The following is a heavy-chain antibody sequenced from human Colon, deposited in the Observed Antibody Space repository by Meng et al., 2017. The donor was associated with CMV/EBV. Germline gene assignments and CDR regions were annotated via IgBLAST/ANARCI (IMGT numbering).Heavy chain of an antibody. Sequence: GGSLRLSCAASGFTLSTYGMHWVRQAPGKGLEWVAFIRYDGTNQYYVDSVKGRFTISRDNSKNTLHLQMNSLRAEDTALYYCAKDVGANFFYGLDVWGQGTTVTVSS. CDR3: AKDVGANFFYGLDV. CDR2: IRYDGTNQ. J-gene: IGHJ6*02. CDR1: GFTLSTYG. D-gene: IGHD1-26*01. V-gene: IGHV3-30*02.